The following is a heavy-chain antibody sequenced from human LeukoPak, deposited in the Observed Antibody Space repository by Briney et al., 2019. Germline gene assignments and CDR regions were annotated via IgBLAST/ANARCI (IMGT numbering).Heavy chain of an antibody. V-gene: IGHV4-39*07. D-gene: IGHD2-2*01. CDR3: ARDNSGYQLLYNWFDP. Sequence: SATLSLTCTVYGGSISSSSYYWGWIRQPPWKGLESIGSIYYSGSTYYNQSLKSRVTISVDTSKNQFSLKLSSVTAADTAVYYCARDNSGYQLLYNWFDPWGQGTLVTVSS. J-gene: IGHJ5*02. CDR1: GGSISSSSYY. CDR2: IYYSGST.